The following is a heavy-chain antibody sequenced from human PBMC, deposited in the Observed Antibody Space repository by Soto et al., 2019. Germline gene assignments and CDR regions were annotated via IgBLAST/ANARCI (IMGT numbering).Heavy chain of an antibody. V-gene: IGHV3-64*01. CDR2: ISANGGST. J-gene: IGHJ4*02. CDR3: ARDHRSGWPSFDY. D-gene: IGHD6-19*01. Sequence: EVQLVESGGGLVQPGGSLRLSCAASGFTFSSYAMHWVRQAPGKGLEYVSGISANGGSTYYANSVKGRFTISRDNSKNTLYLQMGSLRAEDMAVYYCARDHRSGWPSFDYWGQGTLVTVSS. CDR1: GFTFSSYA.